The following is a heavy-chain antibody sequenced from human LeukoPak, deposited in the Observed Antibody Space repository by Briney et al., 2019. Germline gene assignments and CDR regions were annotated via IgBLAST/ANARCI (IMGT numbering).Heavy chain of an antibody. D-gene: IGHD3-3*01. CDR2: IITNYGTT. Sequence: SVKVSCKASGGTFSNYAISWVRQAPRQGLEWMGGIITNYGTTNYAQKYQGRVTITADESTTTVYMELSSLRSEDTAVYYCARPRTYYDFWRGYPPFDYWGQGTLVTVSS. CDR3: ARPRTYYDFWRGYPPFDY. J-gene: IGHJ4*02. CDR1: GGTFSNYA. V-gene: IGHV1-69*01.